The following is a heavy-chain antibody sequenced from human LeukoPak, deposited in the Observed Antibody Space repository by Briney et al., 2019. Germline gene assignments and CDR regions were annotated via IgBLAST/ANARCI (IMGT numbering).Heavy chain of an antibody. Sequence: ASVKVSCKTSGYTFTRYGISWVRQPPGQGLEWMGWISAYEGNTKYAQKVQGRVSMTTDTSTSTAYMELRTLRSDDTAVYYCARDNAIIPAEIADYWGQGTQVTVSS. V-gene: IGHV1-18*01. J-gene: IGHJ4*02. CDR3: ARDNAIIPAEIADY. CDR2: ISAYEGNT. CDR1: GYTFTRYG. D-gene: IGHD2-2*01.